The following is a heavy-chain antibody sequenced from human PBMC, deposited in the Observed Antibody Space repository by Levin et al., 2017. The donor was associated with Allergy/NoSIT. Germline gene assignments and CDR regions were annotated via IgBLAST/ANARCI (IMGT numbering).Heavy chain of an antibody. D-gene: IGHD5-12*01. CDR3: ARVGWLRYFDY. Sequence: SQTLSLTCAVYGGSFSGYYWSWIRQPPGKGLEWIGEINHSGSTNYNPSLKSRVTISVDTSKNQFSLKLSSVTAADTAVYYCARVGWLRYFDYWGQGTLGTVSS. CDR2: INHSGST. J-gene: IGHJ4*02. CDR1: GGSFSGYY. V-gene: IGHV4-34*01.